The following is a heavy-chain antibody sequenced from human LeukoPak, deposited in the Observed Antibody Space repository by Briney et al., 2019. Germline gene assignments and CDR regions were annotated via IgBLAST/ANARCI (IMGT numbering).Heavy chain of an antibody. V-gene: IGHV3-74*01. CDR3: ARSQSGVFDV. Sequence: GGSLRLSCVASGFTFSNYWMQWVRQVPGKGLVWVSRLNGDGTNIIYADSVKGRFTISRDDAENTLYLQMNSLRAEDTALYYCARSQSGVFDVWGQGTMVTVSS. D-gene: IGHD2-8*01. CDR1: GFTFSNYW. J-gene: IGHJ3*01. CDR2: LNGDGTNI.